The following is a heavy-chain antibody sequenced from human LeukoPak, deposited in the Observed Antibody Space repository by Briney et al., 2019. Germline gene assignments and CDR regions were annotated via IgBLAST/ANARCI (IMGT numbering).Heavy chain of an antibody. J-gene: IGHJ4*02. CDR1: GVTFSSYA. CDR2: ISGSGGST. V-gene: IGHV3-23*01. CDR3: AKGEGGYGDCFDY. D-gene: IGHD4-17*01. Sequence: GGSLRLSCAASGVTFSSYAMSWVRQAPGKGLEWVSAISGSGGSTYYAHSVKGGFTISRDNCKNTSYLQMTRLRAEDTAVYYCAKGEGGYGDCFDYWGQGTLGTVSS.